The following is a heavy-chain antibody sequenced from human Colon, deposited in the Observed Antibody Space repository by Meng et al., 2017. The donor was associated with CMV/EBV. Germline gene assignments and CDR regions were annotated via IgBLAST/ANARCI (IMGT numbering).Heavy chain of an antibody. V-gene: IGHV6-1*01. D-gene: IGHD1-26*01. CDR2: TYYRSQWHN. J-gene: IGHJ5*02. Sequence: AQLQPSGAALLKPSQTLSLTCAISGDSVANTGAAWNWVRQSPSRGLEWLGRTYYRSQWHNNYAESVRSRITINPDTSKNQFSLQLKSVTPEDTAVYYCARDPEYSYSILDTWGQGTLVTVSS. CDR1: GDSVANTGAA. CDR3: ARDPEYSYSILDT.